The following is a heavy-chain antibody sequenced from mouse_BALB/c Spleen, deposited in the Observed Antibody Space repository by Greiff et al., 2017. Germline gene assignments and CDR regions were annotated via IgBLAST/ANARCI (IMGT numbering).Heavy chain of an antibody. J-gene: IGHJ3*01. CDR2: ISSGGSYT. Sequence: EVKVVESGGGLVKPGGSLKLSCAASGFTFSSYTMSWVRQTPEKRLEWVATISSGGSYTYYPDSVKGRFTISRDNAKNTLYLQMSSLKSEDTAMYYCTRDDGYYLFAYWGQGTLVTVSA. CDR1: GFTFSSYT. V-gene: IGHV5-6-4*01. CDR3: TRDDGYYLFAY. D-gene: IGHD2-3*01.